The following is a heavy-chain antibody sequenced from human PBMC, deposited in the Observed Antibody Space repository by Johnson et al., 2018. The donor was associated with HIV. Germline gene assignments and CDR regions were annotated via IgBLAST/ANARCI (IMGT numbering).Heavy chain of an antibody. CDR3: ARDKGSWFDDAFDI. CDR1: GFTFSNYA. Sequence: QVQLVESGGGVVQPGRSLRLSCAASGFTFSNYAMHWVRQAPGKGLEWVAVISYDGSNKYYADSVKGRFTISRDNSKNTLYLQMNSLKVEDTAVYYCARDKGSWFDDAFDIWGQGTMVTVSS. CDR2: ISYDGSNK. D-gene: IGHD6-13*01. J-gene: IGHJ3*02. V-gene: IGHV3-30*04.